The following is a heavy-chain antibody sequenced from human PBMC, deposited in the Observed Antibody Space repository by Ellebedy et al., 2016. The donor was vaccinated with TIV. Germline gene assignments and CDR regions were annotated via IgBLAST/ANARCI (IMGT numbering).Heavy chain of an antibody. CDR1: GFTFSSYW. J-gene: IGHJ3*02. Sequence: GGSLRLXXAASGFTFSSYWMHWVRQAPGKGLVWVSRINSDGSSTSYADSVKGRFTISRDNSKNTLYLQMNSLRAEDTAVYYCAKEGAWIQLWVDAFDIWGQGTMVTVSS. V-gene: IGHV3-74*01. D-gene: IGHD5-18*01. CDR2: INSDGSST. CDR3: AKEGAWIQLWVDAFDI.